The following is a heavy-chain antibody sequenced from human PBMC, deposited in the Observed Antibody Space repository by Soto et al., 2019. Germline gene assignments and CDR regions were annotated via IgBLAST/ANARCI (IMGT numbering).Heavy chain of an antibody. CDR1: GFTFSSYS. CDR3: ARDNDFWSGHRWYYGMDV. CDR2: IRSSSSTI. J-gene: IGHJ6*02. Sequence: RSLRLSGAASGFTFSSYSMNWVGPAPGKGLEWVSYIRSSSSTIYYADSVKGRFTISRDNAKNSLYLQMNSLRDEDTAVYYCARDNDFWSGHRWYYGMDVWGQGTTVTVSS. V-gene: IGHV3-48*02. D-gene: IGHD3-3*01.